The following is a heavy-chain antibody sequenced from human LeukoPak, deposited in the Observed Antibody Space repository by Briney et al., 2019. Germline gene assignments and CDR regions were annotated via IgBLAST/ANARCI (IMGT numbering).Heavy chain of an antibody. CDR2: IYHIGST. D-gene: IGHD6-19*01. CDR3: ARDAPQWLFPM. Sequence: SETLSLTCTVSGYSISSGYYWGWIRQPPGKGLAWIGSIYHIGSTFYHPSLKSRLTISVDTSKYHFSLQQRPATPAVPAVFLFARDAPQWLFPMWGQGTLVTVSS. CDR1: GYSISSGYY. J-gene: IGHJ4*02. V-gene: IGHV4-38-2*02.